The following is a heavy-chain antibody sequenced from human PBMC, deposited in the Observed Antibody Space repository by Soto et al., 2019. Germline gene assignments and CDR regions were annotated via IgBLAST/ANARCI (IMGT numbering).Heavy chain of an antibody. Sequence: GGPLRLSCAASGFTFSNYWMHWVRQAPGKGLVWVSRIDNDGSTTIYSDSVRGRFTISRDNAQNTLYLQMNSLRADDTAVYYRARGPAGYSYGSYWGQGT. D-gene: IGHD5-18*01. CDR2: IDNDGSTT. CDR3: ARGPAGYSYGSY. CDR1: GFTFSNYW. V-gene: IGHV3-74*01. J-gene: IGHJ4*02.